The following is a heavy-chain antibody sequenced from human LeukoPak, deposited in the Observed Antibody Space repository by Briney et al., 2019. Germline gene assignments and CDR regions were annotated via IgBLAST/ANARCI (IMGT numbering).Heavy chain of an antibody. V-gene: IGHV4-61*02. Sequence: SQTLSLTCTVSGGSISSGSYYWSWIRQPAGKGLEWIGRIYTSGSTNYNPSLKSRVTISVDTSKNQFSLKLSSVTAADTAVYYCARGPPPPGYSSSWYVRGPLYYYYYMDVWGKGTTVTISS. D-gene: IGHD6-13*01. CDR3: ARGPPPPGYSSSWYVRGPLYYYYYMDV. J-gene: IGHJ6*03. CDR2: IYTSGST. CDR1: GGSISSGSYY.